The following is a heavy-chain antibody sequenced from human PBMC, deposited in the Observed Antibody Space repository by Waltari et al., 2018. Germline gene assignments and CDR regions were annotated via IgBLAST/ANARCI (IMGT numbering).Heavy chain of an antibody. J-gene: IGHJ6*02. CDR2: ISYDGSNK. CDR1: GFTFSSYA. CDR3: AKERIVVAGDGLDV. D-gene: IGHD6-19*01. Sequence: QVQLVESGGGVVQPGRSLRLSCAASGFTFSSYAMHWVRQAPGKGLEWVAVISYDGSNKYYAYSVKGRFTISRDNSKNTLYLQMNSLRAEDTAVYYCAKERIVVAGDGLDVWGQGTTVTVSS. V-gene: IGHV3-30-3*01.